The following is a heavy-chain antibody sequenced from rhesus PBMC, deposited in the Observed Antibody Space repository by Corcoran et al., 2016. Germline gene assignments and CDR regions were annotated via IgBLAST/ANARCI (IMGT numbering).Heavy chain of an antibody. CDR2: IYSNSEST. Sequence: QVHLQESGPGVVTPSEPLSLPCPVSGGPITGGNSYCIGTRHPPAKGRGWIGGIYSNSESTNYNPSLKSRVTISKDTSKNQFSLKLSSVTATDTAVYYCASCSGIYCYEGEYFEFWGQGALVTVSS. D-gene: IGHD2-27*01. CDR1: GGPITGGNSY. CDR3: ASCSGIYCYEGEYFEF. V-gene: IGHV4S12*01. J-gene: IGHJ1*01.